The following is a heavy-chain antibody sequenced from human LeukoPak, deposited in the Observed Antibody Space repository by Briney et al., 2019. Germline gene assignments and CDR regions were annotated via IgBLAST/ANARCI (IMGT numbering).Heavy chain of an antibody. CDR2: ISSSSSYI. Sequence: GGSLRLSCAASGFTFSSYSMNWVRQAPGKGLEWVSSISSSSSYIYYADSVKGRFTISRDNAKNSLYLQVNSLRAKDTAVYYCARVAGGWFDPWGQGTLVTVSS. CDR3: ARVAGGWFDP. J-gene: IGHJ5*02. CDR1: GFTFSSYS. V-gene: IGHV3-21*01.